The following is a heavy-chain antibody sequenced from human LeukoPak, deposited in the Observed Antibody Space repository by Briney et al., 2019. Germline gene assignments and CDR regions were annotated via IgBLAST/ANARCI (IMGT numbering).Heavy chain of an antibody. D-gene: IGHD3-3*01. CDR1: GFTVSSNY. CDR3: ARGHPSRRFLEWYDMYYFDY. V-gene: IGHV3-53*01. J-gene: IGHJ4*02. Sequence: GGSLRLSCAASGFTVSSNYMSWVRQAPGKGLEWVSVIYSGGSTYYADSVKGRFTISRDNSKNTLYLQMNSLRAEDTAVYYCARGHPSRRFLEWYDMYYFDYWGQGTLVTVSS. CDR2: IYSGGST.